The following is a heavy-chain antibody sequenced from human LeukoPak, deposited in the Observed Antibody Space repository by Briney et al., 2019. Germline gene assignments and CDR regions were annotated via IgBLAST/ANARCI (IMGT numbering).Heavy chain of an antibody. Sequence: GSLRLSCAASGFTFSNYAMSWIRQPPGKGLEWIGSFYYSGSTYYNPSLKSRVTISADTSKNQFSLKLSSVTAADTAVYYCARLWRAAIDYGGQGILVTVSS. CDR3: ARLWRAAIDY. CDR2: FYYSGST. V-gene: IGHV4-39*01. CDR1: GFTFSNYA. D-gene: IGHD1-1*01. J-gene: IGHJ4*02.